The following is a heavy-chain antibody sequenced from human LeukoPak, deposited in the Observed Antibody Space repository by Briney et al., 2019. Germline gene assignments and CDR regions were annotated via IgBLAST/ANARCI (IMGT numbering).Heavy chain of an antibody. Sequence: GESLKISCKGSGSSFIRNWIGWVRQLPGKGREWMAIIYPGDSDTRYSPSFQGQVTISADKSISPAYLQWSSLTASDTAMYYCARLGTSATYFDLWGQGTLVTVSS. D-gene: IGHD2-15*01. CDR3: ARLGTSATYFDL. CDR1: GSSFIRNW. CDR2: IYPGDSDT. J-gene: IGHJ4*02. V-gene: IGHV5-51*01.